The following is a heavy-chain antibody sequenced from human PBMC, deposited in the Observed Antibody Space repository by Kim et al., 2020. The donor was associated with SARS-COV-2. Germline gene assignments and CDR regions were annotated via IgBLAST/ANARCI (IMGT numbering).Heavy chain of an antibody. D-gene: IGHD5-18*01. J-gene: IGHJ4*02. CDR3: AKARGYSYDIFDY. CDR2: ISYDGSNK. V-gene: IGHV3-30*18. Sequence: GGSLRLSCAASGFTFSSYGMHWVRQAPGKGLERVAVISYDGSNKYYADSVKGRFTISRDNSKNTLFLQMNSLRAEDTAVYYCAKARGYSYDIFDYWGQGT. CDR1: GFTFSSYG.